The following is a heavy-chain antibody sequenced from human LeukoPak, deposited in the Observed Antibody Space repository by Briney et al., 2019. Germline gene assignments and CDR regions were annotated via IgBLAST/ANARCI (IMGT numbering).Heavy chain of an antibody. J-gene: IGHJ4*02. V-gene: IGHV3-20*04. Sequence: PGGSLRLSCAASGFTFDDYGMSWVRQAPGKGLEWVSGINWNGGSTGYADSVKGRFTISRDNAKNSLYLQMSSLRAEDTALYYCARVTGSSGWLGGYYFDYWGQGTLVTVSS. CDR2: INWNGGST. D-gene: IGHD6-19*01. CDR3: ARVTGSSGWLGGYYFDY. CDR1: GFTFDDYG.